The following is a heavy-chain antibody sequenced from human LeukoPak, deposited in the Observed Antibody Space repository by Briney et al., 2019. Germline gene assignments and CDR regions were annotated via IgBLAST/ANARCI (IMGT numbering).Heavy chain of an antibody. Sequence: GGSLRLSCAGSGFTFSSYSMNWVRQAPGKGLEWVASISSSSTYIYYADSVKGRSTISRDNAKKSLDLQLNSLRAEDTAVYYCARAITAAQYFFDYWGQGTQVTVSS. J-gene: IGHJ4*02. V-gene: IGHV3-21*01. CDR1: GFTFSSYS. CDR2: ISSSSTYI. CDR3: ARAITAAQYFFDY. D-gene: IGHD1-20*01.